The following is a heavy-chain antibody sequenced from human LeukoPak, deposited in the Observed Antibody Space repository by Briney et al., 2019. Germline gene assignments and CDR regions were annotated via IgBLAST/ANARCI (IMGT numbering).Heavy chain of an antibody. CDR3: AREESIGRYQFLHDY. Sequence: ASVKVSCKASGYSFTDFFIHWVRQAPGQGLEWMGWISPYNENRKYLQKLQGRVTLSTDTSTSTAYMELRSLTSDDTAVYYCAREESIGRYQFLHDYWGQGTLVTVSS. CDR1: GYSFTDFF. CDR2: ISPYNENR. J-gene: IGHJ4*02. V-gene: IGHV1-18*04. D-gene: IGHD1-26*01.